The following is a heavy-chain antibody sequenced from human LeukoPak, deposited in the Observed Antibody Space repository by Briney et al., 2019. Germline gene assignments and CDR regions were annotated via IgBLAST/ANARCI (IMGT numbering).Heavy chain of an antibody. Sequence: SETLSLTCTVSGGSISVYYWNWVRQPPGKGLEWLGYIYGGGTSSYNPSLKSRVTMSVDGSKDHFSLELTSVTAADTAIYFCARGHTARGLDVWGRGTTITVSS. CDR3: ARGHTARGLDV. CDR2: IYGGGTS. J-gene: IGHJ6*02. CDR1: GGSISVYY. V-gene: IGHV4-59*01.